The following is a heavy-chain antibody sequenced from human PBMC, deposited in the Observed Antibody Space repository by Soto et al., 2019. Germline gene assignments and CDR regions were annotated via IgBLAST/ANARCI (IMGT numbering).Heavy chain of an antibody. D-gene: IGHD5-12*01. CDR3: VRHAQWIIRAY. V-gene: IGHV4-59*04. J-gene: IGHJ4*02. CDR2: IFYSGTT. Sequence: SETLSLTCSVSRGSISNYYWSWIRQPPGKGLEWIGSIFYSGTTYYNPSLKSRVTLFVDTSKNQFSLKLSSVTAADTAVYYCVRHAQWIIRAYWGQGSLVTVSS. CDR1: RGSISNYY.